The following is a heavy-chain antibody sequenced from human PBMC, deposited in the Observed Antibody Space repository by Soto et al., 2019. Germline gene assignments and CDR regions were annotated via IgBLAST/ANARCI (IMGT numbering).Heavy chain of an antibody. J-gene: IGHJ5*01. D-gene: IGHD2-2*01. CDR2: ISYDGTSK. V-gene: IGHV3-30*18. CDR3: AKDYCSSTSCPCDS. Sequence: GGSLRLSCAASGLTFINHGIHYFRHSPCKGLEWVAVISYDGTSKYYADSVRGRFTISRDNSKNTLYLQMNSLRAEDTAVYYCAKDYCSSTSCPCDSWGQGTLVTVSS. CDR1: GLTFINHG.